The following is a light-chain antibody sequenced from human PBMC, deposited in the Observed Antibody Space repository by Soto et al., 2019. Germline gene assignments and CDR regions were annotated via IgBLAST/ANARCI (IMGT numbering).Light chain of an antibody. Sequence: EIVLTQSPGTLALSPGEGATLSCRASQSVSKYLAWYQQKPGQAPRLLIYGASSRATGIPDSFSGSGSGTDFTLTISRLEPEDFAVYYCQQYGGSPQTFGQGTKVAIK. J-gene: IGKJ1*01. CDR3: QQYGGSPQT. V-gene: IGKV3-20*01. CDR2: GAS. CDR1: QSVSKY.